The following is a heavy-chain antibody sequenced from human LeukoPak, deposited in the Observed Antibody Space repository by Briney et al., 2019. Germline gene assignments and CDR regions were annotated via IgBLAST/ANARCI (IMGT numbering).Heavy chain of an antibody. CDR1: GFTFSSYA. D-gene: IGHD5-18*01. Sequence: PGGSLRLSCAASGFTFSSYAMSWVRQAPGKGLEWVSAISGSGGSTYYADSVKGRFTISRDNSKNRLYLQLNSLRAEDTALFYCARMDTVMITGYFDYWGQGTLVTVSS. V-gene: IGHV3-23*01. CDR2: ISGSGGST. J-gene: IGHJ4*02. CDR3: ARMDTVMITGYFDY.